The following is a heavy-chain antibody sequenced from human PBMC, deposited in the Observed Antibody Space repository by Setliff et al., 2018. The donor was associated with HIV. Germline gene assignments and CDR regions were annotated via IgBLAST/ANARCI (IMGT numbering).Heavy chain of an antibody. CDR3: ARVGDLGSTYYFDY. CDR2: IYSSGTT. D-gene: IGHD1-26*01. V-gene: IGHV4-59*01. CDR1: GGSIRSYY. J-gene: IGHJ4*02. Sequence: SETLSLTCTVSGGSIRSYYWSWIRQPPGKGLEWIGYIYSSGTTQYNPSVKSRLTISVDTSKNQFSLKLSSVTAADTAVYYCARVGDLGSTYYFDYWGQGALVTVSS.